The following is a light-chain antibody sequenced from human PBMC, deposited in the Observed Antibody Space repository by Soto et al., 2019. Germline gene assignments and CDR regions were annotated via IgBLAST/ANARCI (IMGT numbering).Light chain of an antibody. Sequence: QSALTQPRSVSGSPGQSITISCTETSSDVGGYNYVSWYQQHPGKAPKLMIYDVSKRPSGVPDRFTGSKSGNTASLTISGLQAADEADYYCCSYAGSYVVFGGGTKLTVL. CDR1: SSDVGGYNY. V-gene: IGLV2-11*01. J-gene: IGLJ2*01. CDR2: DVS. CDR3: CSYAGSYVV.